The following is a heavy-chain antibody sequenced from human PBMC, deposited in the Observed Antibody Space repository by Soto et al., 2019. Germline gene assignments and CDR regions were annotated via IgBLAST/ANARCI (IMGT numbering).Heavy chain of an antibody. V-gene: IGHV5-10-1*01. CDR2: IDPSDSYT. CDR3: ATGDPTGIAAAGTVY. D-gene: IGHD6-13*01. Sequence: LKISCKGSGYSFTSYWISWVRQMPGKGLEWMGRIDPSDSYTNYSPSFQGHVTISADKSISTAYLQWSSLKVSDTAMYYCATGDPTGIAAAGTVYWGQGTLVT. J-gene: IGHJ4*02. CDR1: GYSFTSYW.